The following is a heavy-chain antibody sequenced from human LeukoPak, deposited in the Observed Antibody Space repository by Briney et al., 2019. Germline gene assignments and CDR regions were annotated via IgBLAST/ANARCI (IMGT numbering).Heavy chain of an antibody. Sequence: GGSLRLSCAASGFTFSSYGMHWVSQAPGKGLEGVAFIRYDGSNKYYADSVKGRFTISRDNSKNTLYLQMNSLRAEDTAVYYCAYYGSGSYYNYYYYMDVWGKGTTVTVSS. J-gene: IGHJ6*03. CDR3: AYYGSGSYYNYYYYMDV. D-gene: IGHD3-10*01. CDR2: IRYDGSNK. V-gene: IGHV3-30*02. CDR1: GFTFSSYG.